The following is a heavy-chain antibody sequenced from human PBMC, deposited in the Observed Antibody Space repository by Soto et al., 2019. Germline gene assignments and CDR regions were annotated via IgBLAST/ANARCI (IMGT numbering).Heavy chain of an antibody. CDR3: ARDSRADVDTVMVTGSYYFYDIDV. D-gene: IGHD5-18*01. CDR2: IHYSGTT. J-gene: IGHJ6*02. CDR1: GGSISSGGCY. Sequence: QVQLQESGPGLVKPSQTLSLTCTVSGGSISSGGCYWSWIRQHPGKGLEWIGYIHYSGTTYYNPSLKSRVIISVDTSKNQFSLKLSSLTAADTAVYYCARDSRADVDTVMVTGSYYFYDIDVWGHGTTVTVSS. V-gene: IGHV4-31*03.